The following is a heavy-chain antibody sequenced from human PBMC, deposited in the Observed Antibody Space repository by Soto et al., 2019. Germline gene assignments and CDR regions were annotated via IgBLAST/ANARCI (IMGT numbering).Heavy chain of an antibody. D-gene: IGHD3-9*01. Sequence: QVQLQESGPGLVKPSQTLSLTCTVSGGSISSGDYYWTWIRQPPGKGLEWIGYIYYSGYTYYNPSLKSRITISVDTSKNQFSLKLTSVTAADTAVYFCARGGNGYHILTGFSSDYWGQGTLVTVSS. CDR2: IYYSGYT. V-gene: IGHV4-30-4*01. J-gene: IGHJ4*02. CDR1: GGSISSGDYY. CDR3: ARGGNGYHILTGFSSDY.